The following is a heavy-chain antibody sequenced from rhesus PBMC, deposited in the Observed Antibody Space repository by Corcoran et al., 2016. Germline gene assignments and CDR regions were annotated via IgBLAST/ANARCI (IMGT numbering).Heavy chain of an antibody. CDR1: GVTVRTYG. CDR3: AKDHGGRYPED. D-gene: IGHD4-29*01. J-gene: IGHJ4*01. Sequence: EVQLVETGGGLVQPGGSLKLSYTPAGVTVRTYGMNWVRQAPGKGLECVSSISDTGGTTYYADSVKGRFTISRDNSKNTLSLQMNSLRTEDTAVYFCAKDHGGRYPEDWGQGVLVTVSS. CDR2: ISDTGGTT. V-gene: IGHV3S5*01.